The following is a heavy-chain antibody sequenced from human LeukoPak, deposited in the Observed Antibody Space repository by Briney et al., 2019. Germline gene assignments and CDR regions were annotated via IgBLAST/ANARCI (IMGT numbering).Heavy chain of an antibody. D-gene: IGHD3-10*01. V-gene: IGHV5-51*01. CDR3: ARLYGSGSYYKGRIDAFDI. CDR1: GYSFTSYW. J-gene: IGHJ3*02. CDR2: IYPGDSDT. Sequence: GESLKISCKGSGYSFTSYWIGWVRQMPGKGLEWMGIIYPGDSDTRYSPSFQGQVTISAVKSISTAYLQWSSLKASDTAMYYCARLYGSGSYYKGRIDAFDIWGQGTMVTVSS.